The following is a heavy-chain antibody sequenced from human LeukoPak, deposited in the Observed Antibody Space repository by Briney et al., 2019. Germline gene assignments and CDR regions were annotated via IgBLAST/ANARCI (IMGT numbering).Heavy chain of an antibody. D-gene: IGHD3-10*01. CDR2: IYYSGST. CDR3: ARDSEIISQGYYGMDV. V-gene: IGHV4-59*01. Sequence: PSETLPLTCTVSGGSISSYYWSWLRQPPGKGLEWIGYIYYSGSTNYNPSLKSRVTISVDTSKNQFSLKLSSVTAADTAVYYCARDSEIISQGYYGMDVWGQGTTVTVSS. J-gene: IGHJ6*02. CDR1: GGSISSYY.